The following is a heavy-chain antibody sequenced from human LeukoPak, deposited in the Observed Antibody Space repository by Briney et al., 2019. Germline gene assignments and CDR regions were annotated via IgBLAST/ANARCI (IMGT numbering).Heavy chain of an antibody. CDR1: GYSFTTYT. D-gene: IGHD2-2*02. Sequence: ASVKVSCKASGYSFTTYTMHWVRQAPRQRLEWMGWVNGGNGNTEYSEKFQGRLTIGRDTSASTAYMELSSLKSEDTAVYYCARPKYTTSSFDHHYGLDVWGQGTRVIVSS. J-gene: IGHJ6*02. CDR3: ARPKYTTSSFDHHYGLDV. CDR2: VNGGNGNT. V-gene: IGHV1-3*01.